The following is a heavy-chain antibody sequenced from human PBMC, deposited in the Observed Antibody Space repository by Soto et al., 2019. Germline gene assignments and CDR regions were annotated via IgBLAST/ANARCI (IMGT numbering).Heavy chain of an antibody. Sequence: PSETLSLTCSVSGASIYNGGYFWSWIRQSPGKGLEWIGHIHNSGSPYNNPSLKSRVTISADTSMNQFSLALTSVTAADTAMYYCARHPHRYGYYYGMDVWGQGTTVT. V-gene: IGHV4-30-4*01. D-gene: IGHD3-16*02. CDR3: ARHPHRYGYYYGMDV. CDR1: GASIYNGGYF. J-gene: IGHJ6*02. CDR2: IHNSGSP.